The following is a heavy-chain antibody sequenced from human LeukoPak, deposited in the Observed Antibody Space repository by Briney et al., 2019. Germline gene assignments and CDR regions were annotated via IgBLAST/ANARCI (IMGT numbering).Heavy chain of an antibody. CDR3: TSGTGYTDHDY. J-gene: IGHJ4*02. CDR2: IKSKIDGGTI. Sequence: PGGSRRLSLAASGFTFRNAWMSGVRQAPGKGLEWFGRIKSKIDGGTIDYAAPVKGRFIVSRDDSEDTLYLEMNSLKTEDTAVYYCTSGTGYTDHDYWGQGTLVTVSS. D-gene: IGHD5-12*01. V-gene: IGHV3-15*01. CDR1: GFTFRNAW.